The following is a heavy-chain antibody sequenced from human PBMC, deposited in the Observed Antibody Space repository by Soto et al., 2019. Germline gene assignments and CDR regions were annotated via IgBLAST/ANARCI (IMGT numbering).Heavy chain of an antibody. CDR3: ARDGGGNLLGPFDY. CDR1: GFTFSDYY. Sequence: PGGSLRLSRAASGFTFSDYYMRWIRQAPGKGLEWLSYISTSSSYTTYADSVKGRFTISRDNAKNSLYLQMNSLRAEDTAVYFCARDGGGNLLGPFDYRGEGTLVSVSS. D-gene: IGHD2-21*02. CDR2: ISTSSSYT. J-gene: IGHJ4*02. V-gene: IGHV3-11*06.